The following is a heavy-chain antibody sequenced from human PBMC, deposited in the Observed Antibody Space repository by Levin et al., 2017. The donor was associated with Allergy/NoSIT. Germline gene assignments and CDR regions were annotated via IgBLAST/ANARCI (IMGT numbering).Heavy chain of an antibody. V-gene: IGHV4-38-2*01. J-gene: IGHJ4*02. CDR2: VYHSGRT. D-gene: IGHD6-19*01. CDR1: GSSISSGDY. Sequence: SETLSLTCAVSGSSISSGDYWGWVRQPPGRGLEYIGSVYHSGRTNYNPSLKSRVSILVDTSKNQFSLKLSSVTAADTAVYYCARARYSSGWYAYYFDNWGQGALVAVSS. CDR3: ARARYSSGWYAYYFDN.